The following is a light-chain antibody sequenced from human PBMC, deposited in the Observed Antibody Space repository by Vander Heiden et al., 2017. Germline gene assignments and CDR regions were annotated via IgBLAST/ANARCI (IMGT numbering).Light chain of an antibody. Sequence: SYELTQPPSVSVSPGQTASITCSGDKLGDKYACWYQQKPGQSPVRVIYQDSKRPSGIPERFSGSNSGTTATLTISGTQAMEEADYYCTAWDSRPFVFGGGTKLTVL. CDR2: QDS. J-gene: IGLJ2*01. CDR3: TAWDSRPFV. CDR1: KLGDKY. V-gene: IGLV3-1*01.